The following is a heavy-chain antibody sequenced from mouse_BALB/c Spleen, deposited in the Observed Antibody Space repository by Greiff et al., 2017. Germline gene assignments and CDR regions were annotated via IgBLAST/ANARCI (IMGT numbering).Heavy chain of an antibody. V-gene: IGHV5-9-4*01. CDR1: GFTFSSYA. CDR3: ARGYYGSSYGFDY. Sequence: EVMLVESGGGLVKPGGSLKLSCAASGFTFSSYAMSWVRQSPEKRLEWVAEISSGGSYTYYPDTVTGRFTISRDNAKNTLYLEMSSLRSEDTAMYYCARGYYGSSYGFDYWGQGTTLTVSS. D-gene: IGHD1-1*01. CDR2: ISSGGSYT. J-gene: IGHJ2*01.